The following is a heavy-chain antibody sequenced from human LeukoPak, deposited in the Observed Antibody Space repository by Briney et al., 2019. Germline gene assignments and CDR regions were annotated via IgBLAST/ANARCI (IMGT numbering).Heavy chain of an antibody. Sequence: ASVKVSCKPSGYTFTAYYMHWVRQAPGQGLEWMGWINPNSGGTNYAQKFQGRVTMTRDTSISTAYMELSRLRSDDTAVHYCARKSLGYCSSTSCYGNMDVWGKGTTVTVSS. CDR3: ARKSLGYCSSTSCYGNMDV. V-gene: IGHV1-2*02. CDR2: INPNSGGT. CDR1: GYTFTAYY. D-gene: IGHD2-2*01. J-gene: IGHJ6*03.